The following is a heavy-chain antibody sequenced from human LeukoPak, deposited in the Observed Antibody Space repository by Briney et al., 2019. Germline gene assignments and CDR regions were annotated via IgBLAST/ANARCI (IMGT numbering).Heavy chain of an antibody. V-gene: IGHV3-74*01. CDR2: INSEGSST. CDR1: GLTFSSHW. Sequence: PLGSLRLSCAASGLTFSSHWMHWVRQVPGKGQVWVSRINSEGSSTSYADSVKGRFTISRDNAKNKLYLQMNSLRAEDTAVYFWARDHGEYWGQGTLVSVSS. D-gene: IGHD3-10*01. J-gene: IGHJ4*02. CDR3: ARDHGEY.